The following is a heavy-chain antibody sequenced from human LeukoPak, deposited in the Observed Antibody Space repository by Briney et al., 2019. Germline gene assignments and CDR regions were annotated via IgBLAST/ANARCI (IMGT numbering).Heavy chain of an antibody. V-gene: IGHV3-33*01. CDR3: ARAHLGYSYGTLDY. Sequence: AGRSLRLSCAASGFTFSSYGMHWVRQAPGKGLEWVAVIWYDGSNKYYADSVKGRFTISRDNSKNTLYLQMNSLRAEDTAVYYCARAHLGYSYGTLDYWGQGTLVTVSS. CDR1: GFTFSSYG. J-gene: IGHJ4*02. D-gene: IGHD5-18*01. CDR2: IWYDGSNK.